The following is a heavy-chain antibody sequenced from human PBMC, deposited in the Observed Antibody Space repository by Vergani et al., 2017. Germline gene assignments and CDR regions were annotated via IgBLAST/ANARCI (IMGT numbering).Heavy chain of an antibody. CDR2: IIPIFGTA. CDR3: ARTSDYRYDFWSGYTTPNWFDP. V-gene: IGHV1-69*01. D-gene: IGHD3-3*01. Sequence: QVQLVQSGAEVKKPGSSVKVSCKASGGTFSSYAISWVRQAPGQGLEWMGGIIPIFGTANYAQKFQGRVTITADESTSTAYMELSSLRSEDTAVYYCARTSDYRYDFWSGYTTPNWFDPWGQGTLVTVSS. CDR1: GGTFSSYA. J-gene: IGHJ5*02.